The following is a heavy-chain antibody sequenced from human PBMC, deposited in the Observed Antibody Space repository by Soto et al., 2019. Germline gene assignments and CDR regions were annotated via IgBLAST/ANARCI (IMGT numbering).Heavy chain of an antibody. D-gene: IGHD6-19*01. J-gene: IGHJ6*02. V-gene: IGHV3-30*18. CDR3: AKDTGYHSSDWFGSGYFYYNMDV. CDR1: GFAFSRYG. Sequence: QVQLVESGGGVVQPGRSLRLSCAASGFAFSRYGMHWVRQAPGKGPEWVALISYDGSNGYYADSVKGRFTISRDNSQNTLFLQMNSLRPEDTAVYHCAKDTGYHSSDWFGSGYFYYNMDVWGQGTTVTVSS. CDR2: ISYDGSNG.